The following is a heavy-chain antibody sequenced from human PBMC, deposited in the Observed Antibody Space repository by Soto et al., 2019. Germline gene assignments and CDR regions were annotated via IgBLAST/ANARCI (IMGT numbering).Heavy chain of an antibody. CDR2: IRSDGSNK. Sequence: PWGSLRLSCATSGISFSNHGLHWVRQTPGRGLEWVAFIRSDGSNKYHADSVKGRFTISRDNSRNTLYLEMNSLRVEDTAVYYCARDRGVHYFDYRGQGTQVTVSS. CDR1: GISFSNHG. V-gene: IGHV3-30*02. J-gene: IGHJ4*02. CDR3: ARDRGVHYFDY. D-gene: IGHD3-10*01.